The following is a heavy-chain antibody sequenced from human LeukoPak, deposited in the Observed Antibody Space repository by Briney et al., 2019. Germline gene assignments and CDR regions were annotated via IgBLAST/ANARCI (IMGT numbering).Heavy chain of an antibody. CDR2: IKQDGSEK. J-gene: IGHJ3*02. V-gene: IGHV3-7*01. D-gene: IGHD1-26*01. CDR1: GFTFSSYG. CDR3: ARDMTWELLDAFDI. Sequence: GGSLRLSCAASGFTFSSYGMHWVRQAPGKGLEWVANIKQDGSEKYYVDSVKGRFTISRDNAKNSLYLQMNSLRAEDTAVYYCARDMTWELLDAFDIWGQGTMVTVSS.